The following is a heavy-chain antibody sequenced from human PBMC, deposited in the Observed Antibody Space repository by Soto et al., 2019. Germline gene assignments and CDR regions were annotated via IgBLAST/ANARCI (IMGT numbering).Heavy chain of an antibody. Sequence: QEQLVQSGTEVKKPGASVTVSCKSSGYTFTDFYLHWLRQAPGQGREWVGWINPKTGDTKSSQKFQGRVTMSRDTSVSTAYIDLTSLTSDDTAMYYCATGTNGTTGWYHPWGQGTRVTVSS. CDR2: INPKTGDT. D-gene: IGHD1-1*01. CDR1: GYTFTDFY. V-gene: IGHV1-2*02. J-gene: IGHJ5*02. CDR3: ATGTNGTTGWYHP.